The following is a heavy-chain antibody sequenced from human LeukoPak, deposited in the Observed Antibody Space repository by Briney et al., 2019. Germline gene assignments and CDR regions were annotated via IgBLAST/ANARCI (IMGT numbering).Heavy chain of an antibody. V-gene: IGHV5-10-1*01. Sequence: GESLKISCKGSGYSFTSCWISWVRQMPGKGLEWMGRIDPSDSYTNYSPSFQGHVTISADKSISTAYLQWSSLKASDTAMYYCARHEVTGTTSDYWGQGTLVTVSS. CDR2: IDPSDSYT. J-gene: IGHJ4*02. CDR1: GYSFTSCW. CDR3: ARHEVTGTTSDY. D-gene: IGHD1-20*01.